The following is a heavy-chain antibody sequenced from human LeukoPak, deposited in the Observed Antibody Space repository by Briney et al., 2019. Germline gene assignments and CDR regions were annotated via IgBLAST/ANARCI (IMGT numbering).Heavy chain of an antibody. Sequence: SETLSLTCAVSGGSISNSNWWSWVRQPPGKGLEWIGEIYHSGITNYNPSLKSRVTISVDKSKNQFSLKLTSVTAADTAMYYCARTMVRGVKGMVGYWGQGALVTVSS. J-gene: IGHJ4*02. D-gene: IGHD3-10*01. CDR2: IYHSGIT. V-gene: IGHV4-4*02. CDR3: ARTMVRGVKGMVGY. CDR1: GGSISNSNW.